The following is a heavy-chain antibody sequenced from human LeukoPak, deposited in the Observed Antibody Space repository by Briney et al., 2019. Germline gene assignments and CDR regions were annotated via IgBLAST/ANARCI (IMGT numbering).Heavy chain of an antibody. Sequence: GGSLRLSCAASGFTFSIYSMNWVRQAPGKGLEWVSYISSSSSTIHYADSVKGRFTISRDNAKNSLYLQMNSLRAEDTAVYYCAKDEASSWTENWFDPWGQGTLVTVSS. J-gene: IGHJ5*02. D-gene: IGHD6-13*01. CDR3: AKDEASSWTENWFDP. CDR1: GFTFSIYS. V-gene: IGHV3-48*01. CDR2: ISSSSSTI.